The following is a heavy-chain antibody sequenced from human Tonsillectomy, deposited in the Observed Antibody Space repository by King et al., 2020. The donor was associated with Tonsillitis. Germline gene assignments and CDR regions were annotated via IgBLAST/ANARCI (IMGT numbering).Heavy chain of an antibody. J-gene: IGHJ4*02. CDR1: GFTFSSYG. D-gene: IGHD6-19*01. CDR3: AKDRYRYSSGLYFFDY. V-gene: IGHV3-30*18. CDR2: ISYDGSNK. Sequence: HVQLVESGGGVVQPGRSLRLSCAASGFTFSSYGMHWVRQAPGKGLEWVAVISYDGSNKYYADSVKGRFTISRDNSKNTLYLQMNSLRAEDTAVYYCAKDRYRYSSGLYFFDYWGQGTLVTVSS.